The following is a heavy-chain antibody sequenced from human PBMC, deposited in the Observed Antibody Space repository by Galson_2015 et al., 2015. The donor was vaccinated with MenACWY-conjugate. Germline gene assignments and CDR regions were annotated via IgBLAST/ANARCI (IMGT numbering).Heavy chain of an antibody. Sequence: QSGAEVKKPGESLKISCKGSGYSFTSYWIGWVRQMPGKGLEWMGIIYPGDSDTRYSPSFQGQVTISADKSISTAYLQWSSLKASDTAMYYCARHPRYYYGSGSYYGMDVWGQGTTVTVSS. CDR3: ARHPRYYYGSGSYYGMDV. J-gene: IGHJ6*02. D-gene: IGHD3-10*01. V-gene: IGHV5-51*01. CDR2: IYPGDSDT. CDR1: GYSFTSYW.